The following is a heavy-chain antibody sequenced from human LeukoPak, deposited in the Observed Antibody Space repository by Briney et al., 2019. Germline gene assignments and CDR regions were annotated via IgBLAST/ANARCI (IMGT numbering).Heavy chain of an antibody. Sequence: SETLSLTCAVYGGSFSGYYWSWIRQPPGKGLEWIGEINHSGSTNYNPSLKSRVTISVDTSKNQFSLKLSSLTAADTAVYYCARLAGNGFDWFLGLDYWGQGTLVIVSS. J-gene: IGHJ4*02. CDR3: ARLAGNGFDWFLGLDY. V-gene: IGHV4-34*01. D-gene: IGHD3-9*01. CDR2: INHSGST. CDR1: GGSFSGYY.